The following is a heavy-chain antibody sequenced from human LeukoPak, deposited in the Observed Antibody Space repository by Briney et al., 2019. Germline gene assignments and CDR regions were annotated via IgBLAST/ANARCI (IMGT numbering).Heavy chain of an antibody. Sequence: GGSLRLSCAASVFTVSSSYMNSVRQAPGKGLEWVSLIYSGGGTYYADSVKGRFTISRDNSKNTLYLQMNSLRAEDMAVYYCARNFNDSSAYYYFDYWGQGTLVTVSS. CDR1: VFTVSSSY. J-gene: IGHJ4*02. D-gene: IGHD3-22*01. V-gene: IGHV3-66*01. CDR3: ARNFNDSSAYYYFDY. CDR2: IYSGGGT.